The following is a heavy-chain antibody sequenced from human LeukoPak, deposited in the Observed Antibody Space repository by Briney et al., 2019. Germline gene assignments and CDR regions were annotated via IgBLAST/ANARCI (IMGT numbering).Heavy chain of an antibody. CDR3: ARTPGGYCSSTSCYTVDY. Sequence: PSETLSLTCTVSGGSISSYYWSWIRQPPGKGLEWIGYIYYSGSTNYNPSLKSRVTISVDTSRNQFSLKLSSVTAADTAVYYCARTPGGYCSSTSCYTVDYWGQGTLVTVSS. CDR1: GGSISSYY. D-gene: IGHD2-2*02. V-gene: IGHV4-59*01. CDR2: IYYSGST. J-gene: IGHJ4*02.